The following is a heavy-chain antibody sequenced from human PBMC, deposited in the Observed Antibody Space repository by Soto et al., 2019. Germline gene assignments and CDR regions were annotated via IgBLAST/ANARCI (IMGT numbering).Heavy chain of an antibody. Sequence: SETLSLTCAVYGGSFSGYYWSWIRQPPGKGLEWIGEINHSGSTNYNPSLKSRVTISVDTSKNQFSLKLSSVTAADTAVYYCAGLVVPAATKWFDPWGQGTLVTVSS. D-gene: IGHD2-2*01. V-gene: IGHV4-34*01. CDR2: INHSGST. CDR1: GGSFSGYY. CDR3: AGLVVPAATKWFDP. J-gene: IGHJ5*02.